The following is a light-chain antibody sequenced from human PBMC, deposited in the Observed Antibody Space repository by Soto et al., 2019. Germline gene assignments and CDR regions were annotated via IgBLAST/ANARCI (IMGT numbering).Light chain of an antibody. CDR2: GAS. CDR3: QQYGSSPAT. Sequence: EIVLTQSPGTLSLSPGERATLSCRASRSVSSSCLAWYQHKPGQAPRLLIYGASSRATGIPDRFSGSGSGTDFTLTISSLEPEGCVVSYCQQYGSSPATFGGGTKVEIK. CDR1: RSVSSSC. J-gene: IGKJ4*01. V-gene: IGKV3-20*01.